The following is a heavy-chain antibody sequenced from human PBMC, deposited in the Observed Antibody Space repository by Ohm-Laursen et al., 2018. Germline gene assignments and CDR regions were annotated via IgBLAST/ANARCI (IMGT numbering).Heavy chain of an antibody. Sequence: GSLRLSCTASGFTFSSYAMSWVRQAPGKGLEWVSAISGSGGSTHYADSVKGRFTISRDNSKNTLFLQMNSLRAEDTAVYYCAKSVPRGDSNYYYYGMDVWGQGTTVTVSS. V-gene: IGHV3-23*01. CDR2: ISGSGGST. D-gene: IGHD2-21*02. CDR3: AKSVPRGDSNYYYYGMDV. J-gene: IGHJ6*02. CDR1: GFTFSSYA.